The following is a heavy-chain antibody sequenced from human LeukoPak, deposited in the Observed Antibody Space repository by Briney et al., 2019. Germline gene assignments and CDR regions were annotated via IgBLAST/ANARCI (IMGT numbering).Heavy chain of an antibody. CDR3: ARTGMVGAADY. CDR2: INYSGNT. D-gene: IGHD2-15*01. CDR1: GGSISTSDYN. Sequence: SETLSLTCTVSGGSISTSDYNWGCIRQPPGKGLEWIGSINYSGNTYYNPSLKSRVTISVDTSKNQFSLKLGSVTAADTAVYYCARTGMVGAADYWGQGTLVTVYS. V-gene: IGHV4-39*01. J-gene: IGHJ4*02.